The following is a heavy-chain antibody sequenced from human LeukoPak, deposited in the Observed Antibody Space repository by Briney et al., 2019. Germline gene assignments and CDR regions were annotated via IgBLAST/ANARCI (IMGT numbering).Heavy chain of an antibody. CDR2: ISSNGRDT. CDR3: ARLAAAGHSDF. D-gene: IGHD6-13*01. J-gene: IGHJ4*02. Sequence: GGSLRLSCSASEFTFGTYAMLWVRQAPGEGLEYVSAISSNGRDTYYAASVRGRFSISRVNSNNTLYLQMSSLRPEDTAMYYCARLAAAGHSDFWDQGALVAVSS. CDR1: EFTFGTYA. V-gene: IGHV3-64D*08.